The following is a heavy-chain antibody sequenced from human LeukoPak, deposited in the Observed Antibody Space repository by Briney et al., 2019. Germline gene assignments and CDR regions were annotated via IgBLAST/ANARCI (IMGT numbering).Heavy chain of an antibody. CDR1: GFTLSSYA. V-gene: IGHV3-23*01. J-gene: IGHJ3*02. CDR2: ISGSGGST. D-gene: IGHD3-22*01. CDR3: AKDLQPYYYDSCGAFDI. Sequence: GSLRLSCAASGFTLSSYAMSWVRQAPGKGLEWVSAISGSGGSTYYADSVKGRFTISRDNSKNTLYLQMNSLRAEDTAVYYCAKDLQPYYYDSCGAFDIWGQGTMVTVSS.